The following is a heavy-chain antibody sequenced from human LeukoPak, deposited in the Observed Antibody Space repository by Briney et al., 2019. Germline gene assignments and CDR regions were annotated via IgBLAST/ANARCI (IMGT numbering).Heavy chain of an antibody. D-gene: IGHD2-15*01. V-gene: IGHV3-7*01. CDR2: IKQDGSEK. Sequence: GGSLRLSCAASGFTFSSYWMSWVRQAPGKGLEWVANIKQDGSEKYYVDSVKGRFTISRDNAKNSLYLQMNSLRAEDTAVYYCARDPIVVVAAIEDGWGQGTLVTVSS. CDR3: ARDPIVVVAAIEDG. CDR1: GFTFSSYW. J-gene: IGHJ4*02.